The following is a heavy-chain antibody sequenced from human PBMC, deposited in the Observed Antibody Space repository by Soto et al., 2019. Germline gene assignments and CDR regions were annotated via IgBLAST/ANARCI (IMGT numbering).Heavy chain of an antibody. CDR1: GFTLDDYA. Sequence: EVQLVESGGGVVQPGRSLRLSCAASGFTLDDYAMHWVRQAPGKGLEGVSGISWNSGSIGYADSVKGRFTISRDNAKISLYLQMNSLRAEDTALYYCANDSGLHPVRGGMDVWGQGTTVTVSS. CDR3: ANDSGLHPVRGGMDV. D-gene: IGHD3-10*01. V-gene: IGHV3-9*01. CDR2: ISWNSGSI. J-gene: IGHJ6*02.